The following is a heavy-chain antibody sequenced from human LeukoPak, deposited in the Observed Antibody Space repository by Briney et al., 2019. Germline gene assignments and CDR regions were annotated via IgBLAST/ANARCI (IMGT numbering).Heavy chain of an antibody. V-gene: IGHV4-34*01. CDR1: GASFSGYY. Sequence: PSETLSLTCAVYGASFSGYYWSWIRQPPGKGLEWIGEINHSASTNYNPSLKSRVTISVDTSKNQFSLNLSSVTAADTAVYYCARKYGRYYYYMDVWGKGTTVTISS. J-gene: IGHJ6*03. D-gene: IGHD2-15*01. CDR2: INHSAST. CDR3: ARKYGRYYYYMDV.